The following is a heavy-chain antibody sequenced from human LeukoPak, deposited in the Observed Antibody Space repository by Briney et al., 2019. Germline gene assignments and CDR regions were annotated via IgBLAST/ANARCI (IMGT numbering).Heavy chain of an antibody. CDR3: ARAYRLLPIY. J-gene: IGHJ4*02. D-gene: IGHD2-21*02. Sequence: ASVKVSCKASGYTFTSYGISWVRQAPGQGLEWMGWISADNGNTDYAQRFQGRVTMTTDTSTSTAYMELRSLRSDDTAVYYCARAYRLLPIYWGQGTLVTVSS. CDR1: GYTFTSYG. CDR2: ISADNGNT. V-gene: IGHV1-18*01.